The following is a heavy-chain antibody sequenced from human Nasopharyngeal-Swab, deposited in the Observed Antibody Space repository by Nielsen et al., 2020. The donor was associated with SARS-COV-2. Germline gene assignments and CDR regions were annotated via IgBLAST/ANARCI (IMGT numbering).Heavy chain of an antibody. CDR1: GGSFSGYY. V-gene: IGHV4-34*01. D-gene: IGHD3-22*01. Sequence: SETLSLTCAVYGGSFSGYYWSWIRQPPGKGLEWIGSIYYTGSTYYNLSLKSRVTISEDTSKNQFSLKLTSVTAADTAVYYCARDQRGPIVVKAFDIWGQGTMVTVSS. CDR2: IYYTGST. J-gene: IGHJ3*02. CDR3: ARDQRGPIVVKAFDI.